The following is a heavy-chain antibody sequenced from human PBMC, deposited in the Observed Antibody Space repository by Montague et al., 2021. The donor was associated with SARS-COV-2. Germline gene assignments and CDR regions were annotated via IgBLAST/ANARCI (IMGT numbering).Heavy chain of an antibody. D-gene: IGHD3-22*01. CDR2: IICCGDS. CDR3: VRGGTMTVVVFDY. V-gene: IGHV4-4*02. Sequence: SETLSLTCTVSGGSISNSTCWTWVRHSPAGGVVWFRGIICCGDSTYYPPLQSRVTMSVDMSRNQFSLSLRNVTAADTASYYCVRGGTMTVVVFDYWGQGTLVTVSS. J-gene: IGHJ4*02. CDR1: GGSISNSTC.